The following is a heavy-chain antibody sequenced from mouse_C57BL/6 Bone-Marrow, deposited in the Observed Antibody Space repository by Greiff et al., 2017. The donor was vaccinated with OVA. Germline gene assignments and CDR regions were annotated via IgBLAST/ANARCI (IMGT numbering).Heavy chain of an antibody. Sequence: QVQLQQSGAELVRPGTSVKVSCKASGYAFTNYLIEWVKQRPGQGLEWIGVINPGSGGTNYNEKFKGKATLTADKSSSTAYMQLSSLTSEDSAVYFCASAPYYCGSSFWAMDYWGQGTSVTVSS. CDR1: GYAFTNYL. D-gene: IGHD1-1*01. J-gene: IGHJ4*01. CDR3: ASAPYYCGSSFWAMDY. CDR2: INPGSGGT. V-gene: IGHV1-54*01.